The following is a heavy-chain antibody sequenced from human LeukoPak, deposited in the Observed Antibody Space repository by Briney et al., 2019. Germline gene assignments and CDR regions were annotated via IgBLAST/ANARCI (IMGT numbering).Heavy chain of an antibody. J-gene: IGHJ4*02. D-gene: IGHD6-19*01. Sequence: ASVKVSCKASGYTFTSYYMHWVRQAPGQGLEWMGIINPSGGSTSYAQKFQGRVTMTRDTSTSTAYMELSSLRSEDTAVYYCARAHALAGYDYWGQGTLVTVSS. CDR1: GYTFTSYY. CDR2: INPSGGST. V-gene: IGHV1-46*01. CDR3: ARAHALAGYDY.